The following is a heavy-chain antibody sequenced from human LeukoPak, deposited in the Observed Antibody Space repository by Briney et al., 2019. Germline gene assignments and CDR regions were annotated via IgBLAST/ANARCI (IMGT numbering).Heavy chain of an antibody. CDR3: AREGSYYGPKRAFDI. D-gene: IGHD1-26*01. V-gene: IGHV1-18*01. CDR1: GCTFTSYG. Sequence: ASVKVSCKASGCTFTSYGISWVRQAPGQGLEWMGWISAYNGNTNYAQKLQGRVTMTTDTSTSTAYMELRSLRSDDTAVYYCAREGSYYGPKRAFDIWGQGTMVTVSS. J-gene: IGHJ3*02. CDR2: ISAYNGNT.